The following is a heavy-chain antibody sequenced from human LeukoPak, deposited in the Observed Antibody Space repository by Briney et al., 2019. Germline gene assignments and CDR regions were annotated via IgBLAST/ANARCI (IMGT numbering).Heavy chain of an antibody. J-gene: IGHJ6*02. D-gene: IGHD2-2*01. CDR3: AREGARGYCSSTRCPPRGMDV. CDR2: ISSNGGST. CDR1: GFTFSSYA. Sequence: PGGSLRLSCAASGFTFSSYAMHWVRQAPGKGLEYVSAISSNGGSTYYANSVKGRFTISRDNSKNTLYLQMGSLRAEDMAVYYCAREGARGYCSSTRCPPRGMDVWGQGTTVTVSS. V-gene: IGHV3-64*01.